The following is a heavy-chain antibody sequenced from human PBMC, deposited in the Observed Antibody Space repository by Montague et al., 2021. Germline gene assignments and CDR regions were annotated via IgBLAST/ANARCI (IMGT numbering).Heavy chain of an antibody. CDR3: ARWRVYYDSSGYAA. J-gene: IGHJ5*02. V-gene: IGHV3-30-3*01. D-gene: IGHD3-22*01. Sequence: SLRLSCAASGFTFSTFPMHWVRQAPGKGLEWVALISHDGSNKYYADSVRGRFTVSRDNSKNTLHLQTSSLRADDTAVYYCARWRVYYDSSGYAAWGRGTLVTVSS. CDR2: ISHDGSNK. CDR1: GFTFSTFP.